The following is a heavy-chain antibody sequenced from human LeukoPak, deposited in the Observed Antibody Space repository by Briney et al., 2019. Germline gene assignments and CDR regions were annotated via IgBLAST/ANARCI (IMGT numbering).Heavy chain of an antibody. CDR2: ISAYNGNT. CDR1: GYTFNSYG. Sequence: ASVKVSCKASGYTFNSYGISWVRQAPGQGLEWMGWISAYNGNTNYAQKLQGRVTMTTDTSTSTAYMELRSLRSDDTAVYYCARDHLTYYYGSGSYSSFDYWGQGTLVTVSS. J-gene: IGHJ4*02. D-gene: IGHD3-10*01. CDR3: ARDHLTYYYGSGSYSSFDY. V-gene: IGHV1-18*01.